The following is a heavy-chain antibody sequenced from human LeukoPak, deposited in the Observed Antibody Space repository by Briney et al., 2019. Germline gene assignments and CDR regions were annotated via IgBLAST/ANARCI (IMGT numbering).Heavy chain of an antibody. Sequence: PSETLSLTCAVYGGSFSGYYWSWIRQPPGKGLEWIGEINHSGSTNYNPSLKSRATISVDTSKNQFSLKLSSVTAADTAVYYCARRRYDYVWGSYQNKRWFDYWGQGTLVTVSS. V-gene: IGHV4-34*01. CDR2: INHSGST. CDR1: GGSFSGYY. D-gene: IGHD3-16*02. J-gene: IGHJ4*02. CDR3: ARRRYDYVWGSYQNKRWFDY.